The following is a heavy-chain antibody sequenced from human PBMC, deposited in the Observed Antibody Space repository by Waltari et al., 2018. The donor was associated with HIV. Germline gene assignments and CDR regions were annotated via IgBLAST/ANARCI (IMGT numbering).Heavy chain of an antibody. V-gene: IGHV1-2*02. D-gene: IGHD4-17*01. Sequence: QVQLVQSGAEVKKPGASVKVSCKASGYTFTDHHIHWIRQAPGQGFEWMGGITPNRGGTNHAPKLQGRGTLTRDTSISTAYMELTRLTSDDTAVYYCAREGGKSVYGEFGYWGQGTLVTVSS. J-gene: IGHJ4*02. CDR3: AREGGKSVYGEFGY. CDR2: ITPNRGGT. CDR1: GYTFTDHH.